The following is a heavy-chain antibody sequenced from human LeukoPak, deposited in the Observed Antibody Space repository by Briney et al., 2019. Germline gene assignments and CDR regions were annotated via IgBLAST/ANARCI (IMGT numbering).Heavy chain of an antibody. J-gene: IGHJ4*02. D-gene: IGHD5-18*01. CDR2: MNPSSGDT. CDR1: GYTFTSFD. Sequence: ASVKVSCKASGYTFTSFDINWVRQATGQGPGWMGWMNPSSGDTGYAQKFQGRVTFTRDTSTNTAYMELSSLTSEDTAVYYCATPTMRGPSYGYVRLLNWGQGSLVTVSS. CDR3: ATPTMRGPSYGYVRLLN. V-gene: IGHV1-8*03.